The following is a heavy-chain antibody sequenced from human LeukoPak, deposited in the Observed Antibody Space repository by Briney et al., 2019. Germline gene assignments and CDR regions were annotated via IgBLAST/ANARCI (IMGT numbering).Heavy chain of an antibody. V-gene: IGHV3-23*01. Sequence: GGSLRLSCPASGFTFSSYAMSWVRQAPGKGLEWVSAISGSGGSTYYADSVKGRFTISRDNSKNTLYLQMNSLRAEDTAVYYCAKAPYDSSGALDYWGQGTLVTVSS. J-gene: IGHJ4*02. D-gene: IGHD3-22*01. CDR2: ISGSGGST. CDR1: GFTFSSYA. CDR3: AKAPYDSSGALDY.